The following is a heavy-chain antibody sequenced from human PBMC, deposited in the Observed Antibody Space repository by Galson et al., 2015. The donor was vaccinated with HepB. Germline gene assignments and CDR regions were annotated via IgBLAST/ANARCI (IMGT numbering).Heavy chain of an antibody. CDR3: ARIFSGEPYGFTAI. D-gene: IGHD3-10*01. CDR2: ISSSSSTI. J-gene: IGHJ4*02. V-gene: IGHV3-48*02. CDR1: GFTFSSYS. Sequence: SLRLSCAASGFTFSSYSMNWVRQAPGKGLEWVSYISSSSSTIYYADSVKGRFTISRDNAKNSLYLQMNSLRDEDTAVYYCARIFSGEPYGFTAIWGQGTLVTVSS.